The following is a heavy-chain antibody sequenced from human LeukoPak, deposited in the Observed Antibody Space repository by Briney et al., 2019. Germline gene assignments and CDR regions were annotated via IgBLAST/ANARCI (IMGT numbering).Heavy chain of an antibody. CDR1: GFTFSSYS. CDR3: ARSSITISGMAFDI. CDR2: ISSSSSYI. D-gene: IGHD3-9*01. Sequence: PGGSLRLSCAASGFTFSSYSMNWVRQAPGKGLEWVSSISSSSSYIYYADSVKGRFTISRDNAKNSLYLQMNSLRAEDTAVYYYARSSITISGMAFDIWGQGTMVTVSS. V-gene: IGHV3-21*01. J-gene: IGHJ3*02.